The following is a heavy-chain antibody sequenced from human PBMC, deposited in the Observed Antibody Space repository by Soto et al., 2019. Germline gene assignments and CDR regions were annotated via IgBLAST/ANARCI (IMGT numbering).Heavy chain of an antibody. CDR3: ARVDIEVAGSQGDYYYCYYIDA. V-gene: IGHV4-39*01. D-gene: IGHD6-19*01. CDR2: VYYDGTT. Sequence: QVQLQESGPGLVKPSETLSLTCTVSGASISSSGYYWGWIRQPPGKGLEWIGSVYYDGTTYYNPSLESRVFIFVARSKTQFSRRLSSVTAADTALYYCARVDIEVAGSQGDYYYCYYIDAWGKGTTVTVSS. CDR1: GASISSSGYY. J-gene: IGHJ6*03.